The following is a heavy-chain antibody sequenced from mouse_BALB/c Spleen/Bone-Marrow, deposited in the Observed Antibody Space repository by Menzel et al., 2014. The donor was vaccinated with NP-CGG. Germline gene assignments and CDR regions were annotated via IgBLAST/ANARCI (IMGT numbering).Heavy chain of an antibody. Sequence: EVQLQQSGPGLVKPSQSLSLTCTVTGYSITSNYAWNWIRQFPGNKLEWMGYISYSGVTSYSPSLKSRISITRDTSKNQFFLQLTSVNTEDTATYYCARSVIGAMDYWGQGTSVTVSS. CDR2: ISYSGVT. CDR1: GYSITSNYA. V-gene: IGHV3-2*02. J-gene: IGHJ4*01. D-gene: IGHD1-1*01. CDR3: ARSVIGAMDY.